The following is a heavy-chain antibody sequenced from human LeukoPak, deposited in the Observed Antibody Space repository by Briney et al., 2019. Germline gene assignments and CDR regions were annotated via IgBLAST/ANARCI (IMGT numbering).Heavy chain of an antibody. CDR2: LRFDGNNK. J-gene: IGHJ5*02. D-gene: IGHD6-6*01. Sequence: GGSLRLSCAASGFTFSAYGMHWVRQAPGKGLEWVAFLRFDGNNKYYTDSVKGRFTVSRDNSKNTLYLQMHSLRPEDTAVYYCAKDFVYSSSTYNWFDAWGQGTLVTVSS. V-gene: IGHV3-30*02. CDR3: AKDFVYSSSTYNWFDA. CDR1: GFTFSAYG.